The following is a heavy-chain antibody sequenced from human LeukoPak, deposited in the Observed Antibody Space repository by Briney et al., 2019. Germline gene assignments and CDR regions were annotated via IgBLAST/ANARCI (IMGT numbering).Heavy chain of an antibody. J-gene: IGHJ5*02. CDR3: ARHWSHSVAQFGRYYWFDP. CDR2: VDTSGRT. D-gene: IGHD2-15*01. CDR1: GGSINGYY. V-gene: IGHV4-4*07. Sequence: SETLSLTCTVSGGSINGYYWSWIRQPAGKGLEWIGHVDTSGRTNYNSSLMSRVTMSVDTSKNQFSLRLTSVTAADTAVYYCARHWSHSVAQFGRYYWFDPWGQGTLVTVSS.